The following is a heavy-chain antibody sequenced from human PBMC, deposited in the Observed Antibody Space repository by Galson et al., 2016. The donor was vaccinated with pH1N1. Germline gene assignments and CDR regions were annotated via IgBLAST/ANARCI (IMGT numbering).Heavy chain of an antibody. Sequence: ETLSLTCTVSGGSLNGLYWSWVRQSPGETLEWIGYNHSSGETQYNPVFLSRVAFSIDTAKNQFFLQLTSMTATDTAVYYCARYRRDSTFYMDYWGRGTLVTVSS. V-gene: IGHV4-59*08. J-gene: IGHJ4*02. CDR3: ARYRRDSTFYMDY. CDR1: GGSLNGLY. CDR2: NHSSGET. D-gene: IGHD2/OR15-2a*01.